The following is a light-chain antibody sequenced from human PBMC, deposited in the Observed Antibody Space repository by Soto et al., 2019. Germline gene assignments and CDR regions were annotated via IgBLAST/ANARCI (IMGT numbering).Light chain of an antibody. V-gene: IGLV2-14*01. J-gene: IGLJ1*01. CDR3: NSYGSTSTRYV. CDR2: EVS. CDR1: SSDVGGYNY. Sequence: QSALTQPASVSGSPGQSITISCTGTSSDVGGYNYVSWYQQHPGKAPKLMIYEVSNRPSGVSNRFSGSKSGNTASLTISGLQAEDEADYFCNSYGSTSTRYVFGTGTKLTFL.